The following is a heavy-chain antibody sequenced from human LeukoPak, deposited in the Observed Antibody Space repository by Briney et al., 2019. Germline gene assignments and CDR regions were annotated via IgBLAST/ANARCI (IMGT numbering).Heavy chain of an antibody. CDR3: AKMAAAVVWFDP. Sequence: PGRSLRLSCAASGFTFDDYAMHWVRQAPGKGLEWVSGISWNSGSIGYADSVKGRFTISRDNAKNSLYLQMNSLRAEDTALYYCAKMAAAVVWFDPWGQGTLVTVSS. D-gene: IGHD6-13*01. J-gene: IGHJ5*02. CDR1: GFTFDDYA. V-gene: IGHV3-9*01. CDR2: ISWNSGSI.